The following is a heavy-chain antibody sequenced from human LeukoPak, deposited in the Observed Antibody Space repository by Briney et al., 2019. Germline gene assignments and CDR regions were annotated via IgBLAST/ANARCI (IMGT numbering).Heavy chain of an antibody. D-gene: IGHD6-19*01. J-gene: IGHJ4*02. V-gene: IGHV3-23*01. CDR3: AKYARTIAVAGFDS. CDR1: GFTFSNYA. CDR2: IGGRGEDI. Sequence: GGSLRLSCAASGFTFSNYAMSWVGQAPGKGLEWVSVIGGRGEDIHCAESVEGRFTISRDNSKNTLYLQMNSLRADDTALYYCAKYARTIAVAGFDSWGQGTLVTVSS.